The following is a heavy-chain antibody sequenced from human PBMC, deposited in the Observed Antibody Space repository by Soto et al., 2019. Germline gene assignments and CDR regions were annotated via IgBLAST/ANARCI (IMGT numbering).Heavy chain of an antibody. J-gene: IGHJ6*02. V-gene: IGHV4-61*01. CDR1: GGSVRSGNHF. Sequence: SETLSLTCSVSGGSVRSGNHFWNWIRQPPGRRLEWLGYMYYTGVTNYNPSLKSRVSMSVDTSKNQFSLKLTSLTAADTAVYYCARGGEPLGYYGLDVWGQGITVTV. CDR2: MYYTGVT. CDR3: ARGGEPLGYYGLDV. D-gene: IGHD3-10*01.